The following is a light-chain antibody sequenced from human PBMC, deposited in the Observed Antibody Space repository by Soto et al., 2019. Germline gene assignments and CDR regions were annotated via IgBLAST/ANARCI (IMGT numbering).Light chain of an antibody. CDR3: QQLNT. V-gene: IGKV3-20*01. CDR1: QSVSSSY. CDR2: GAS. J-gene: IGKJ2*01. Sequence: EIVLTQSPGTLSLSPGERATLSCRASQSVSSSYLAWYQQKPGQAPRLLIYGASSRATGIPDRFSGSGSGTDFTLTISRLEPEDFAVYYCQQLNTFGQGTRLE.